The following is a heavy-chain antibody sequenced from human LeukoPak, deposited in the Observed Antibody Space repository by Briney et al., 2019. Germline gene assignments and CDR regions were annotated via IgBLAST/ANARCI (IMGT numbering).Heavy chain of an antibody. J-gene: IGHJ4*02. Sequence: SGGSLRLSCAASGFTVSSSYMSWVRQLPGKGLEWVSVIYSGGTTNYADSVKGRFSISRDISKNTLHLQLNSLRADDTGVYYCATKVTTGNWGQGTLVTVSS. D-gene: IGHD4-17*01. CDR2: IYSGGTT. V-gene: IGHV3-66*01. CDR3: ATKVTTGN. CDR1: GFTVSSSY.